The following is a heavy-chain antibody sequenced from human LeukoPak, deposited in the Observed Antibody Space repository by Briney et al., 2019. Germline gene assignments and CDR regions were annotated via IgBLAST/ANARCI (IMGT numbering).Heavy chain of an antibody. D-gene: IGHD6-19*01. CDR2: IYDSGST. CDR1: GGSISSYK. CDR3: ARVSVAVAGGFDY. J-gene: IGHJ4*02. V-gene: IGHV4-59*08. Sequence: KPPGTLSLTRTVPGGSISSYKRSWIRHPPGKGLGRIGYIYDSGSTNYNPYLKSRVTISVDTSKNQFSLKLSSVTAADTAVYYCARVSVAVAGGFDYWGQGTLVTVSS.